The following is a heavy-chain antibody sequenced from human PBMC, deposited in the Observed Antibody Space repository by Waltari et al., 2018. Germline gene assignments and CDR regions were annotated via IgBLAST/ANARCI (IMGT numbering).Heavy chain of an antibody. CDR2: IYSGGSST. Sequence: EVQLLESGGGLVQPGGSLRLSCAASGFTFSSYAMRWVRQAPGKGLEWVSVIYSGGSSTYYADSVKGRFTISRDNSKNTLYLQMNSLRAEDTAVYYCAKQKIAARPYYFDYWGQGTLVTVSS. V-gene: IGHV3-23*03. J-gene: IGHJ4*02. D-gene: IGHD6-6*01. CDR1: GFTFSSYA. CDR3: AKQKIAARPYYFDY.